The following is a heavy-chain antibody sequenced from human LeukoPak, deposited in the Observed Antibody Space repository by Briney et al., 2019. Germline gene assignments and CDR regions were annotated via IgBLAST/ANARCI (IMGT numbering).Heavy chain of an antibody. V-gene: IGHV3-66*01. CDR2: IYSGGST. CDR1: GFTFSSYA. CDR3: AASSGGFRDI. Sequence: GGSLRLPCAASGFTFSSYAMSWVRQAPGKGLEWVSVIYSGGSTYYADSVKGRFTISRDNSKNTLYLQMNSLRAEDTAVYYCAASSGGFRDIWGQGTMVTVSS. D-gene: IGHD3-22*01. J-gene: IGHJ3*02.